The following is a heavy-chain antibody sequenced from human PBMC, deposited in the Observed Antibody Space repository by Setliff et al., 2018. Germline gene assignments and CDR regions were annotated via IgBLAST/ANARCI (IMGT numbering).Heavy chain of an antibody. D-gene: IGHD3-3*01. Sequence: GGSLRLSCAASGFTFRSYWMSWVRQAPGKGLEWVANIKKDEGERYYVDSVRGRFTISRDNAESTVYLQMNSLRAGDTAVYYCARGPRVLVRDGMDVWGQGTTVTVSS. J-gene: IGHJ6*02. CDR3: ARGPRVLVRDGMDV. CDR2: IKKDEGER. CDR1: GFTFRSYW. V-gene: IGHV3-7*01.